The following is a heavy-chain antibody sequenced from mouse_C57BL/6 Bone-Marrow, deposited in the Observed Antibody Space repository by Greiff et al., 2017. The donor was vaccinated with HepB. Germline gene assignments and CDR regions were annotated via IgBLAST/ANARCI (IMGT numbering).Heavy chain of an antibody. CDR3: ARGYDGSSYKVAY. CDR1: GYTFTSYW. CDR2: IDPSDSYT. J-gene: IGHJ3*01. V-gene: IGHV1-69*01. Sequence: QVQLQQPGAELVMPGASVKLSCKASGYTFTSYWMHWVKQRPGQGLEWIGEIDPSDSYTNYNQKFKGKSTLTVDKSSSTAYMQISSLTSEDSAVYDGARGYDGSSYKVAYWGQGTLVTVSA. D-gene: IGHD1-1*01.